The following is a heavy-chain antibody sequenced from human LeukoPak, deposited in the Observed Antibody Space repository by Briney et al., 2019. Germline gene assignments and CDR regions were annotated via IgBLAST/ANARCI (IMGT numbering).Heavy chain of an antibody. J-gene: IGHJ6*04. CDR2: IYSGGTT. Sequence: GGSLRLSCAASGFTVINNYMTWVRQAPGKGLEWVSVIYSGGTTHYADSVKGRFTISRDNSKNTLYLQMNSLRVDDTAVYYCSTSTSWGVGGKGTTVTVSS. CDR3: STSTSWGV. D-gene: IGHD1-1*01. V-gene: IGHV3-53*01. CDR1: GFTVINNY.